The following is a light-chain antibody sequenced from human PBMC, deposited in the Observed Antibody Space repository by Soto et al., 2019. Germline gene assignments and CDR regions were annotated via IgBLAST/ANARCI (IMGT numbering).Light chain of an antibody. V-gene: IGLV2-14*01. CDR3: CLYAVTFYV. CDR2: EVS. J-gene: IGLJ1*01. Sequence: QSALTQPASVSGSPGQSITISCTGTSSDIGVYNYVSWYQQHPGKAPKLVICEVSNRPSGVSSRFSGSKSGNTASLTISGLQAEDEADYYCCLYAVTFYVFGTGTKLTVL. CDR1: SSDIGVYNY.